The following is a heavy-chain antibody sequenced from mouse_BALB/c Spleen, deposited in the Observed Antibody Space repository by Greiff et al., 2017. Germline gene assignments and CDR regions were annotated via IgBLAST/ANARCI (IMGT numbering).Heavy chain of an antibody. CDR1: GYTFTSYN. CDR2: IYPGNGDT. V-gene: IGHV1-12*01. Sequence: LQQPGAELVKPGASVKMSCKASGYTFTSYNMHWVKQTPGQGLEWIGAIYPGNGDTSYNQKFKGKATLTADKSSSTAYMQLSSLTSEDSAVYYCARSRYYGSRGYYFDYWGQGTTLTVSS. D-gene: IGHD1-1*01. CDR3: ARSRYYGSRGYYFDY. J-gene: IGHJ2*01.